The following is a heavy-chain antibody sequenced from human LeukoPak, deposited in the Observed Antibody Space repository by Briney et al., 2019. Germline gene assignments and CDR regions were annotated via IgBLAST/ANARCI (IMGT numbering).Heavy chain of an antibody. D-gene: IGHD4-23*01. CDR2: INPSGGST. CDR3: ARDNSVEDTAWWFDP. V-gene: IGHV1-46*01. CDR1: GYTFTSYY. J-gene: IGHJ5*02. Sequence: ASVKVSCKASGYTFTSYYMHWVRQAPGQGLEWMGIINPSGGSTSYAQKFQGRATMTRDMSTSTDYMELSSLRSEDTAVYYCARDNSVEDTAWWFDPWGQGTLVTVSS.